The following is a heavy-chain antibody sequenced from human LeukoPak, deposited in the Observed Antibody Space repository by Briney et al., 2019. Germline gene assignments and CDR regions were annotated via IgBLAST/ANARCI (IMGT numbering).Heavy chain of an antibody. CDR3: AELGITMIGGV. D-gene: IGHD3-10*02. CDR2: ISSSGSTI. J-gene: IGHJ6*04. V-gene: IGHV3-48*03. Sequence: GGSLTLSCAASGFTFSSYEMNWVRQAPGKGLEWVSYISSSGSTIYYADSVKGRFTISRDNAKNSLYLQMNSLRAEDTAVYYCAELGITMIGGVWGKGITVTISS. CDR1: GFTFSSYE.